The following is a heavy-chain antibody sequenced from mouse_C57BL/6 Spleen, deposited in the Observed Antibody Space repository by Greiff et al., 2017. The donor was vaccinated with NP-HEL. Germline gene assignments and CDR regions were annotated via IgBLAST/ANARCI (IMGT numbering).Heavy chain of an antibody. V-gene: IGHV1-9*01. CDR1: GYTFTGYW. CDR3: ARYYYGYYAMDY. Sequence: QVQLQQSGAELMKPGASVKLSCKATGYTFTGYWIEWVKQRPGHGLEWIGEILPGSGSTNYNEKFKGKATFTADTSSNTAYMQISSLTTEDSAIYYCARYYYGYYAMDYWGQGTSVTVSS. D-gene: IGHD1-2*01. CDR2: ILPGSGST. J-gene: IGHJ4*01.